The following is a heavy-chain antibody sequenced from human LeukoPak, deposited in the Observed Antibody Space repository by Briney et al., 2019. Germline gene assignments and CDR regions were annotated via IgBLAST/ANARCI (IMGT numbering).Heavy chain of an antibody. CDR2: INPSSGGT. D-gene: IGHD3-22*01. J-gene: IGHJ4*02. V-gene: IGHV1-2*02. CDR3: ATSSTYYDSSGFFDY. Sequence: ASVKVSCTASVYTFTGYYIRWERQAPGQGLEWMGWINPSSGGTNSAQKFQGRVTMTRETSINTAYMELSRLRSEDTAVYYCATSSTYYDSSGFFDYWGQGTLVTVSS. CDR1: VYTFTGYY.